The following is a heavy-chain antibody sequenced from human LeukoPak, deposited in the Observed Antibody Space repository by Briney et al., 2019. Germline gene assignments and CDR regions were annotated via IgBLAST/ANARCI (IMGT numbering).Heavy chain of an antibody. CDR3: ARVRSRDFDY. Sequence: SETLSLTCAVYGGSFSGYYWSWIRQPPGKGLEWIGEINHSGSTNYNPSLKSRVTIPVDTSKNQFSLKLSSVTAADTAVYYCARVRSRDFDYWGQGTLVTVSS. V-gene: IGHV4-34*01. J-gene: IGHJ4*02. CDR1: GGSFSGYY. CDR2: INHSGST.